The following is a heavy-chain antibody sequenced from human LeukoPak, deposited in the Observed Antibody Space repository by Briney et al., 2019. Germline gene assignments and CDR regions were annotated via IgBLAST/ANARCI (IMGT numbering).Heavy chain of an antibody. CDR3: ARVPYCSGGSCYYYYYYGMDV. V-gene: IGHV7-4-1*02. D-gene: IGHD2-15*01. CDR2: INTNTGNP. CDR1: GYTFTSYA. J-gene: IGHJ6*02. Sequence: ASVKVSCKASGYTFTSYAMNWVRQAPGQGLEWMGWINTNTGNPTYAQGFTGRFVFSLDTSVSTAYLQISSLKAEDTAVYYCARVPYCSGGSCYYYYYYGMDVWGQGTTVTVSS.